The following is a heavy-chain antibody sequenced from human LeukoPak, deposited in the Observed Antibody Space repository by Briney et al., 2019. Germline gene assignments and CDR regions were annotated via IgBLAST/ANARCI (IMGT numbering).Heavy chain of an antibody. Sequence: GGSLRLSCSASGFPFSSYWMSWVRQAPGKGLEGVANIKQDGSEKYYVDSVKGRFTISRDNDKNSLYLQINSLRAEDTAVYYCARARRDCSSTSCYTSFWFDPWGRGTLVTVSS. CDR2: IKQDGSEK. CDR1: GFPFSSYW. J-gene: IGHJ5*02. V-gene: IGHV3-7*01. D-gene: IGHD2-2*02. CDR3: ARARRDCSSTSCYTSFWFDP.